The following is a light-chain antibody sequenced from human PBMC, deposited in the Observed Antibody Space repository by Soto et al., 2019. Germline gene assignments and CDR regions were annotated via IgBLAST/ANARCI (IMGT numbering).Light chain of an antibody. V-gene: IGKV1-39*01. CDR2: AAS. J-gene: IGKJ4*01. Sequence: DIQMTQSPSSLSASVGDRVTITCRSSQTIRTFLSWYQQKPGKAPKLLIYAASILHSGVPSRFSGSGSGTDFTLTIISLQPEDFATYYCQQCYTTPPLTFGGGTRVEIK. CDR1: QTIRTF. CDR3: QQCYTTPPLT.